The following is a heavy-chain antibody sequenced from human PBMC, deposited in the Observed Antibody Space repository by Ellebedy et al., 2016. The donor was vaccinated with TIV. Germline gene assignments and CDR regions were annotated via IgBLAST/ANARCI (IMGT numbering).Heavy chain of an antibody. Sequence: GESLKISCAASGFTFSSYAMSWVRQAPGKGLEWVSAISGSGGSTYYADSVKGRFTISRDNSKNTLYLQMNSLRAEDTAVYYCAKEVEWFIFDYWGQGTLVTVSS. D-gene: IGHD3-3*01. CDR1: GFTFSSYA. V-gene: IGHV3-23*01. CDR3: AKEVEWFIFDY. J-gene: IGHJ4*02. CDR2: ISGSGGST.